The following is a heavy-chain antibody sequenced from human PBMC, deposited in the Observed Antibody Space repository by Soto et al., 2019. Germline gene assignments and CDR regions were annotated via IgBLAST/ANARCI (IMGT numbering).Heavy chain of an antibody. J-gene: IGHJ4*02. V-gene: IGHV4-30-4*01. D-gene: IGHD3-22*01. CDR3: ARANYYDSSGPDY. CDR2: IYYSGST. CDR1: GGSISSGDYY. Sequence: PSETLSLTCTVSGGSISSGDYYWSWIRQPPGKGLEWIGYIYYSGSTYYNPSLKSRVTISVDTSKNQFSLKLSSVTAADTAVYYCARANYYDSSGPDYWGQGTLVTVS.